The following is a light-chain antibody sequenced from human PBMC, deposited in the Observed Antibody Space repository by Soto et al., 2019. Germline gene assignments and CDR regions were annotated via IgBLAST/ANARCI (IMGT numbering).Light chain of an antibody. J-gene: IGLJ3*02. CDR2: GNT. Sequence: QSVLTQPPSMSGAPGQRVTISCTGSSSNIGAGYDVHWYQLLPGTAPKLLIYGNTNRPSGVPDRFSGSKSGTSASLAITGLRAEDEADYYCQSHDSSLSSWVFGGGTQLTVL. V-gene: IGLV1-40*01. CDR1: SSNIGAGYD. CDR3: QSHDSSLSSWV.